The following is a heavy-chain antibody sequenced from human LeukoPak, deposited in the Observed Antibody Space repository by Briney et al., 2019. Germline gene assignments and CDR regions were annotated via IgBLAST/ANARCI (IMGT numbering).Heavy chain of an antibody. D-gene: IGHD3-10*01. J-gene: IGHJ4*02. V-gene: IGHV3-23*01. CDR3: AKVTYGSGTYGAFDY. Sequence: GGSLRLSCTASGFTFSSHGMSWVRQAPGKGLEWVSTISGSGDNTYYADSVKGRFTISRDNSKNTLYLQMNSLRAEDTAVYYCAKVTYGSGTYGAFDYWGQGTLVTVSS. CDR1: GFTFSSHG. CDR2: ISGSGDNT.